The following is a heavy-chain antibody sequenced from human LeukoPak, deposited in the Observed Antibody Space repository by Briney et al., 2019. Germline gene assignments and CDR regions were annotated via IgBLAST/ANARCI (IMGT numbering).Heavy chain of an antibody. V-gene: IGHV3-7*03. D-gene: IGHD5-24*01. CDR2: IKEDGTET. J-gene: IGHJ4*02. CDR3: AKEGRSLQTY. CDR1: GFMFSSNW. Sequence: GGSLRLSWAASGFMFSSNWMSWVRLAPGKGLEWVANIKEDGTETYYVDSVEGRFTISRDNAKNSLYLQMNSLRVEDTAVYYCAKEGRSLQTYWGQGTLVTVSS.